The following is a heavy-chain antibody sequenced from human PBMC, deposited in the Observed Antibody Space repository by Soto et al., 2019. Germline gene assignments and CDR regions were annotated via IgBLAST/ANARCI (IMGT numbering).Heavy chain of an antibody. J-gene: IGHJ4*02. Sequence: PSETLSLTCTFSCGSVISGSYYWSWIRQPPGKGLEWIGYIYYSGSTNYNPSLKSRVTISVDTSKNQFSLKLSSVTAADTAVYYCARDLGRSSGYFDYWGQGTLVTVSS. CDR2: IYYSGST. D-gene: IGHD3-22*01. CDR1: CGSVISGSYY. V-gene: IGHV4-61*01. CDR3: ARDLGRSSGYFDY.